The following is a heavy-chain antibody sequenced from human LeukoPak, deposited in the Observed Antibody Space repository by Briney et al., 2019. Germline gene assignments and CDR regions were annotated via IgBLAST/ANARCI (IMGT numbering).Heavy chain of an antibody. CDR1: GLTFSTSG. D-gene: IGHD1-14*01. CDR3: ATETNGRHYDY. Sequence: GGSLRLSCTTSGLTFSTSGFNWVRQAPAKGLELVASIGPTGFGRYHADPIKGRFTTSTDNANNILYLQMDSLRAEDTAVYYCATETNGRHYDYWGQGTLLTVSS. V-gene: IGHV3-21*06. CDR2: IGPTGFGR. J-gene: IGHJ4*02.